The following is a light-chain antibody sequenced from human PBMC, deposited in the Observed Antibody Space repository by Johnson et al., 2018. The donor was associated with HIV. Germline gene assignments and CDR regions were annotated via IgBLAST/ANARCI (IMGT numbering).Light chain of an antibody. J-gene: IGLJ1*01. CDR3: GTWDSSLSAHYV. CDR2: ENN. CDR1: SSNIGNNY. V-gene: IGLV1-51*02. Sequence: QSVLTQPPSVSAAPGQKVTISCSGSSSNIGNNYVSWYQQLPGTAPKLLIYENNKRPPGIPDRFSASKSGTSATLGITGLQTGDEADYYCGTWDSSLSAHYVFGTWTTITVL.